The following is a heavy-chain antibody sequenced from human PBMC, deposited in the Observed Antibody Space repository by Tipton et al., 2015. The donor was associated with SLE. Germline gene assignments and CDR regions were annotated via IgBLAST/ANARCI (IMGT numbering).Heavy chain of an antibody. CDR1: SGSISSSTYH. CDR2: IYYSGTT. D-gene: IGHD6-6*01. J-gene: IGHJ4*02. V-gene: IGHV4-39*07. CDR3: ARERSSSVEY. Sequence: TLSLTCTASSGSISSSTYHWSWIRQPPGKGLEWIGSIYYSGTTYYKPSLKSRVTISVGTSKNQFSLNLSSVTAADTAVYYCARERSSSVEYWGQGTLVTVSS.